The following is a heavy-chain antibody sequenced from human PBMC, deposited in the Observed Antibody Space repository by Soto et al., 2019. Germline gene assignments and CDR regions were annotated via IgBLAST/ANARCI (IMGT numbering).Heavy chain of an antibody. CDR3: ARLHYDFWSGYPRFYYGMDV. D-gene: IGHD3-3*01. CDR1: GYSFTSYW. CDR2: IYPGDSDT. V-gene: IGHV5-51*01. Sequence: TGESLKISCQGSGYSFTSYWIGWVRQMPGKGLEWMGIIYPGDSDTRYSPSFQGQVTISADKSISTAYLQWSSLKASDTAMYYCARLHYDFWSGYPRFYYGMDVWGQGTTVTVSS. J-gene: IGHJ6*02.